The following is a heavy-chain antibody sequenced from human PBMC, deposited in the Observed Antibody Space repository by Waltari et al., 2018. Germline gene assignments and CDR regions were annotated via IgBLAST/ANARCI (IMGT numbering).Heavy chain of an antibody. J-gene: IGHJ4*02. CDR3: ARDGLATINS. CDR1: GFTFSSYT. Sequence: EVQLVESGGGLIQPGGSLRLSCASSGFTFSSYTMTWVRQAPGKGRDWVSSISSSISYIYYADSVKGRFTISRDNAKNSLYLQMNSLRAEDTAVYYCARDGLATINSWGQGTLVTVSS. D-gene: IGHD5-12*01. CDR2: ISSSISYI. V-gene: IGHV3-21*02.